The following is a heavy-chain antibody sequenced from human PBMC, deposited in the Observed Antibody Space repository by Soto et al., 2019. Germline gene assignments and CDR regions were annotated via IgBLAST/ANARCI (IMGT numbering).Heavy chain of an antibody. CDR2: IYHSGST. J-gene: IGHJ4*02. CDR1: GGSISSNNW. Sequence: PSETLSLTCTVSGGSISSNNWWSWVRQPPGKGLEWIGEIYHSGSTNYNPSLKSRVIISVDTSKNQFSLRLSSVTAADTAVYYCARYIAASGTYYLDCWGQGTRVTVAS. D-gene: IGHD6-13*01. CDR3: ARYIAASGTYYLDC. V-gene: IGHV4-4*02.